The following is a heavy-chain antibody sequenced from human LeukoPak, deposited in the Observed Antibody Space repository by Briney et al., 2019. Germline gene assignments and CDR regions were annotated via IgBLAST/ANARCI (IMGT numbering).Heavy chain of an antibody. D-gene: IGHD2-2*01. J-gene: IGHJ3*02. CDR1: GFSFSSYW. CDR2: INSDGSHR. V-gene: IGHV3-74*01. CDR3: VCLTRRDAFDI. Sequence: PGGSLRLSCAASGFSFSSYWMYWVRQAPEKGLVWAATINSDGSHRNYADSVKGRFTISRDNAKNTLFLQMNSLRAEDTAVYYCVCLTRRDAFDIWGQGTMVTVSS.